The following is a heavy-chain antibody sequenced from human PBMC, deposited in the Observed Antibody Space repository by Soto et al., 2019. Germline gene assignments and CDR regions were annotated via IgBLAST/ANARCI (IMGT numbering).Heavy chain of an antibody. CDR1: GDSISTSSFY. J-gene: IGHJ4*02. V-gene: IGHV4-39*01. CDR3: ATERGRGPGMAVYFTFL. Sequence: QLQLQESGPGLVKPSETLTLTCTVSGDSISTSSFYWGWVRQPTGKGLEWIGNIHNSGRTNYNPSLKVKFTFTIATSKYKFSLQLTSVTATDTDVYYCATERGRGPGMAVYFTFLWGQGALVTVSS. D-gene: IGHD6-19*01. CDR2: IHNSGRT.